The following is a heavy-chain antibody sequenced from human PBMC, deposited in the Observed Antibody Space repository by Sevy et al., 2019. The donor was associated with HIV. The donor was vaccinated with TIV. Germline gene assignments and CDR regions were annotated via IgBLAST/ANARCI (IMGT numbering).Heavy chain of an antibody. Sequence: GGSLRLSCAASGFTFSTYWMNWVRQAPGKGLVSVSRINRDESSDGGSTRYADSVKSRFTIARDNAKNALYLQMNSLRAEDTAVDYCARSAGNSEWGYYFDYWGQGTLVTVSS. V-gene: IGHV3-74*01. CDR1: GFTFSTYW. D-gene: IGHD3-16*01. CDR2: INRDESSDGGST. CDR3: ARSAGNSEWGYYFDY. J-gene: IGHJ4*02.